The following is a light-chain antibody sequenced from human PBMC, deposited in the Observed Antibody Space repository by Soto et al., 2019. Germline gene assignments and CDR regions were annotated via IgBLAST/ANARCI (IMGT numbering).Light chain of an antibody. CDR3: CSYATTSPII. Sequence: ALTQPASVSGSPGQSIAISCTGTSSDVGNYNLVSWYQHHPGKAPKLMIYEGNKRPSGVSNRFSGSKSGNTASLAISGLQAEDEADYYCCSYATTSPIIFGGGTKLTVL. CDR1: SSDVGNYNL. V-gene: IGLV2-23*01. J-gene: IGLJ2*01. CDR2: EGN.